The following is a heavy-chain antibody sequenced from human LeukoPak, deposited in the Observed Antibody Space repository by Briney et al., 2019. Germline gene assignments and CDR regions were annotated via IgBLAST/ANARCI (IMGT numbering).Heavy chain of an antibody. J-gene: IGHJ6*04. CDR1: RFTFSSYE. D-gene: IGHD3-10*02. CDR3: AELGITMIGGV. Sequence: PGGSLRLSCAASRFTFSSYEMNWVRQAPGKGLGWVSYISSSGSNIYYADSVKGRFTISRDNAKNSLYLQMNSLRAEDTAVYYCAELGITMIGGVWGKGTTVTISS. V-gene: IGHV3-48*03. CDR2: ISSSGSNI.